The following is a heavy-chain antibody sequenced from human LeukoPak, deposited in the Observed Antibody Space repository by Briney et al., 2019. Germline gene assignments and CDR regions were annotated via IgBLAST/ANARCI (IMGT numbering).Heavy chain of an antibody. CDR1: GFTFSSYA. J-gene: IGHJ4*02. CDR2: ISNSGGST. Sequence: GGSLRLSCAASGFTFSSYAMHWVRQAPGKGLEYVSAISNSGGSTYYANSVRGRFTISRDNSKNTLYLQMGSLRAEDMAVYYCARRYYGSGSYQIDYWGQGTLDTVSS. D-gene: IGHD3-10*01. V-gene: IGHV3-64*01. CDR3: ARRYYGSGSYQIDY.